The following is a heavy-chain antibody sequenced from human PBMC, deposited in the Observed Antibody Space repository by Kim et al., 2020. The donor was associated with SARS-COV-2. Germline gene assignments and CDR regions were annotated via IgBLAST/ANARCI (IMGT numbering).Heavy chain of an antibody. J-gene: IGHJ4*02. CDR2: VYYTGST. V-gene: IGHV4-39*01. CDR1: GGSISSSAYY. D-gene: IGHD3-3*01. Sequence: SETLSLTCTVSGGSISSSAYYWGWIRQPPGKGLEWIGSVYYTGSTYYNPSLKSRGTISVDTSKNQFSLKLSSVTAADTAVYYCARHFRGTFIRFLGLHQFYCWGQGTLVTVSS. CDR3: ARHFRGTFIRFLGLHQFYC.